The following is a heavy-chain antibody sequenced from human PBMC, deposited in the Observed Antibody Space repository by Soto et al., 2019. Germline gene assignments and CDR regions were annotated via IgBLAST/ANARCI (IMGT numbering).Heavy chain of an antibody. J-gene: IGHJ4*02. CDR2: IFDSGNA. CDR1: GGSINSYC. D-gene: IGHD4-4*01. CDR3: ASHRRPTVPNFYFDT. V-gene: IGHV4-59*08. Sequence: SETLSLTCTVSGGSINSYCWSWIRQPPGKGLEWIAYIFDSGNANYNPSLKSRVTISVDTSKNQFSLKLTSVTAADTAVYYCASHRRPTVPNFYFDTWGQGALVTVSS.